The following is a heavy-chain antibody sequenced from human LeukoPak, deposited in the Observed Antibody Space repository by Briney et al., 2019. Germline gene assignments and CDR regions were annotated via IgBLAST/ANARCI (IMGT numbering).Heavy chain of an antibody. CDR3: ARLVRITMANWFDP. J-gene: IGHJ5*02. Sequence: SETLSLTCTVSGGLLSSSSHYWGWIRQPPGKGLEWIGSIYFTGSTYYNPSLKSRITMSVDTSKKHFSLKLSSVTAADTAVYYCARLVRITMANWFDPWGQGTLVTVSS. V-gene: IGHV4-39*02. D-gene: IGHD3-10*01. CDR2: IYFTGST. CDR1: GGLLSSSSHY.